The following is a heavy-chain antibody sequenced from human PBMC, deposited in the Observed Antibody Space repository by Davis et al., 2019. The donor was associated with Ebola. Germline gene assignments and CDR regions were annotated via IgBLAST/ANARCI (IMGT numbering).Heavy chain of an antibody. CDR2: INAGNGNT. D-gene: IGHD4-11*01. Sequence: AASVKVSCKASGGTFSSYAMHWVRQAPGQRVEWMGWINAGNGNTKYSQKFQGRVTITRDTSASTAYMELSSLRSEDTAVYYCARVVSVTPDWNYYYGMDVWGQGTTVTVSS. J-gene: IGHJ6*02. CDR1: GGTFSSYA. CDR3: ARVVSVTPDWNYYYGMDV. V-gene: IGHV1-3*01.